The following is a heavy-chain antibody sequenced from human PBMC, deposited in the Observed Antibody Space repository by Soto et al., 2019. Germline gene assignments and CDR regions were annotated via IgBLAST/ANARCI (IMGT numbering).Heavy chain of an antibody. CDR3: AREWSDSSGWYSLFDY. D-gene: IGHD6-19*01. CDR1: GYTFTSYG. J-gene: IGHJ4*02. V-gene: IGHV1-18*01. CDR2: ISAYNGNT. Sequence: ASVKVSCKASGYTFTSYGISWVRQAPGQGLEWMGWISAYNGNTNYAQKLQGRVTMTTDTSTSTAYMELRSLRSDDTAVYYCAREWSDSSGWYSLFDYWGQGTLVTVSS.